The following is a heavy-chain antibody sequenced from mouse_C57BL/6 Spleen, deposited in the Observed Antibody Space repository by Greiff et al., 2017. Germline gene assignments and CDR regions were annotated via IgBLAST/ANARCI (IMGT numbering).Heavy chain of an antibody. Sequence: QVHVKQSGPGLVQPSQSLSISCTASGFSLTSYGVHWVRQSPGKGLEWLGVIWSGGSTDYNAAFISSLSISKDNSKSQVFFKMNSLQADDTAIYYCARTNYEDAMDYWGQGTSVTVSS. J-gene: IGHJ4*01. CDR3: ARTNYEDAMDY. V-gene: IGHV2-2*01. CDR2: IWSGGST. CDR1: GFSLTSYG. D-gene: IGHD2-4*01.